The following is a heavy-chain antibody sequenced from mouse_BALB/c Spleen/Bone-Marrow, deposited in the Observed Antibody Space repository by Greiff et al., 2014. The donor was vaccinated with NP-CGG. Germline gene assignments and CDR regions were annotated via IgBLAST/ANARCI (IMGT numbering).Heavy chain of an antibody. Sequence: DVKLVESGGGLVQPGGSLKLSCAASGFTFSNYGMSWVRQTPDKRLELVATINSDGGSTYYPDSVKGRFTIYRDTAKNTLYLQMSSLKSEETAMYYCVRGNYGNYVGYFDFWGQGTTLTVSS. CDR2: INSDGGST. D-gene: IGHD2-1*01. CDR3: VRGNYGNYVGYFDF. V-gene: IGHV5-6-3*01. J-gene: IGHJ2*01. CDR1: GFTFSNYG.